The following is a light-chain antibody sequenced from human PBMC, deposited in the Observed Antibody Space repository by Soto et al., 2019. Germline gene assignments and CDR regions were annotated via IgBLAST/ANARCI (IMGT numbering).Light chain of an antibody. CDR2: AAS. Sequence: DIQMTQSPSPLSASVGDRVTITCRASQSISSHLNWYQHKPGKAPKLLIYAASSLQGGVPSRFSGSGSGTDFTLTISSLQPEDFATYYCQQSYSTLATFGGGTKVDIK. J-gene: IGKJ4*01. V-gene: IGKV1-39*01. CDR1: QSISSH. CDR3: QQSYSTLAT.